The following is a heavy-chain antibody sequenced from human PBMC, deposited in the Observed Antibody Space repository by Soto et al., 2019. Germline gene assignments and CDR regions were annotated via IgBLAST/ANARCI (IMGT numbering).Heavy chain of an antibody. CDR2: VRSKANSYAT. D-gene: IGHD3-3*01. V-gene: IGHV3-73*01. CDR1: GFTFSGSA. Sequence: LRLSCAASGFTFSGSAMHWVRQASGKGLEWVARVRSKANSYATAYAASVTGRFTISRDDSKNTAYLQMNSLKIEDTAVYYCTRSPGYDFWSGPDYWGQGTLVTVSS. CDR3: TRSPGYDFWSGPDY. J-gene: IGHJ4*02.